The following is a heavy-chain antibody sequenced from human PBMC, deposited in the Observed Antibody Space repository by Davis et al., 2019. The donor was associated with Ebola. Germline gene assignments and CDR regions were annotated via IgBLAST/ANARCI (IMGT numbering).Heavy chain of an antibody. CDR1: GFSFSDYW. J-gene: IGHJ4*02. CDR3: ARGVTWLRPQPDY. CDR2: INQAGNDK. D-gene: IGHD5-12*01. Sequence: GESLKISCAASGFSFSDYWMSWVRQAPGEGLEWVANINQAGNDKYYVESVKGRFTISRDNSKNTLYLQMNSLRAEDTAVYYCARGVTWLRPQPDYWGQGTLVTVSS. V-gene: IGHV3-7*01.